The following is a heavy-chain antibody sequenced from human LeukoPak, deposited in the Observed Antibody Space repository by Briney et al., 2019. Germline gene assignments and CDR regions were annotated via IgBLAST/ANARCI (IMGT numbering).Heavy chain of an antibody. CDR3: ATSRTFDY. CDR2: ISSSTSTI. Sequence: PGGSLRLSCAASGFTFSSYSMNWVRQAPGKGLEWISYISSSTSTIYYADSVKGRFTISRDNAKNSLYLQMNSLRAEDTAVYYCATSRTFDYWGQGTLVTVSS. D-gene: IGHD1-7*01. V-gene: IGHV3-48*04. CDR1: GFTFSSYS. J-gene: IGHJ4*02.